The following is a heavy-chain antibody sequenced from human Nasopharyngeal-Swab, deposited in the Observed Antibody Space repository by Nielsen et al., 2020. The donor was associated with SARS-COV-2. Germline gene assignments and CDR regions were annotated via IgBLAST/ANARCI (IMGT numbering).Heavy chain of an antibody. V-gene: IGHV1-18*01. CDR3: ARDLSSIAVVGN. CDR2: ISAYNGNT. D-gene: IGHD6-19*01. J-gene: IGHJ4*02. Sequence: WVRQAPGQRLEWMGWISAYNGNTNYAQKLQGRVTMTTDTSTSTAYMELRSLRSDDTAVYYCARDLSSIAVVGNWGQGTLVTVSS.